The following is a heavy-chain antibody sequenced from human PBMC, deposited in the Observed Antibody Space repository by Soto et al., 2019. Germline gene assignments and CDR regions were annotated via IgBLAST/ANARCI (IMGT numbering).Heavy chain of an antibody. V-gene: IGHV4-31*03. CDR1: GGSISSGGYY. D-gene: IGHD2-15*01. J-gene: IGHJ3*02. Sequence: SETLSLTCTVSGGSISSGGYYWSWIRQHPGKGLEWIGYIYYSGSTYYNPSLKSRVTISVDTSKNQFSLKLSSVTAADTAVYYCRLVVVAATHTPGADAFDIWGQGTMVTVSS. CDR3: RLVVVAATHTPGADAFDI. CDR2: IYYSGST.